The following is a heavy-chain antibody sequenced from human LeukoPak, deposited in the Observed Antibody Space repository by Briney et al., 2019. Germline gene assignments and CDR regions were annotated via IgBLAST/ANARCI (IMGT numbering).Heavy chain of an antibody. Sequence: GGSLRLSCAASGFTFSSYSMNWVRQAPGKELVWVSRIYCYGCSTHYADSVKGRFTISRDNAEHTLYLQMNSLRAEDTAVYYCALIGLDSSGYYYDYLDYWGQGTLVTVSS. D-gene: IGHD3-22*01. CDR2: IYCYGCST. CDR1: GFTFSSYS. J-gene: IGHJ4*02. V-gene: IGHV3-74*01. CDR3: ALIGLDSSGYYYDYLDY.